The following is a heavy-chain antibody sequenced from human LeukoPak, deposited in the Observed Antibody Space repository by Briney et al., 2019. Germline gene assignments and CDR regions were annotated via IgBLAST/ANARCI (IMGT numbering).Heavy chain of an antibody. J-gene: IGHJ6*03. CDR1: GGSLSIVTYG. CDR3: ARLAAPPGHYYYDMDV. CDR2: IYISGST. D-gene: IGHD2-15*01. V-gene: IGHV4-61*02. Sequence: PSQRLSLTCTVSGGSLSIVTYGWGWIRQPGGKGLEWGGRIYISGSTNYNPSLKSRVTISVDTFKNQFSLKLSAVTAADTAVYYCARLAAPPGHYYYDMDVWGKGTTVTVTS.